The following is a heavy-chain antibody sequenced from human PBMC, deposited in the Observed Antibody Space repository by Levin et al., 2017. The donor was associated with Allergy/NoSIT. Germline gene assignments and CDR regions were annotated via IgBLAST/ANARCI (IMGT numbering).Heavy chain of an antibody. D-gene: IGHD3/OR15-3a*01. CDR1: GGSFSGHY. CDR3: ARGRGFWTGYYYFDP. Sequence: SPTLSLTCGVYGGSFSGHYWSWIRQPPGKGLEWIGEINHRGSANYNRSLKSRVTISEDTSKNRFSLRLSSVTAADTAVYYCARGRGFWTGYYYFDPWGQGTLVTVSS. CDR2: INHRGSA. V-gene: IGHV4-34*01. J-gene: IGHJ5*02.